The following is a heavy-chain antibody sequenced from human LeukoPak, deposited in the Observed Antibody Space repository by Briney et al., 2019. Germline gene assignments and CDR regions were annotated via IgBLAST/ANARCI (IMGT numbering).Heavy chain of an antibody. D-gene: IGHD6-13*01. CDR2: IIPIFGTA. Sequence: SVKVSCKASGGTFSSYAISWVRQAPGQGLEWMGGIIPIFGTANYAQKFQGRVTITADKSTSIAYMELSSLRSEDTAVYYCASASSSWTGLIDYWGQGTLVTVSS. CDR1: GGTFSSYA. V-gene: IGHV1-69*06. CDR3: ASASSSWTGLIDY. J-gene: IGHJ4*02.